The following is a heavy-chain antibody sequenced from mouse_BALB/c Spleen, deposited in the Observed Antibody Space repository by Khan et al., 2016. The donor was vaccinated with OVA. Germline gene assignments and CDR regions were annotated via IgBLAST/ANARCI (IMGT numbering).Heavy chain of an antibody. Sequence: EVELVESGGGLVQPGGSRKLSCAASGFTFSSFGMHWVRQAPEKGLEWVAFISSGSSTIYYADTVKGRFTISRDDPKNTLFLQMTSLRSEDTAMYYCARREGLYAMDYGGQGTSVTVSS. CDR3: ARREGLYAMDY. D-gene: IGHD3-3*01. CDR2: ISSGSSTI. CDR1: GFTFSSFG. J-gene: IGHJ4*01. V-gene: IGHV5-17*02.